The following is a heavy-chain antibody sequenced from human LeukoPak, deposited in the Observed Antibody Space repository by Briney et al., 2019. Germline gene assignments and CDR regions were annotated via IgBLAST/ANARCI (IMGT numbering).Heavy chain of an antibody. CDR1: GYTFTSNG. D-gene: IGHD5-12*01. Sequence: GASVKVSCKASGYTFTSNGISWVRQAPGQGLEWMGWISAYNGNTNYAQKLQGRVTMTTDTSTSTAYMELRSLRSDDTAVYYCARVYSGYDYGSRARYWGQGTLVTVSS. CDR3: ARVYSGYDYGSRARY. J-gene: IGHJ4*02. V-gene: IGHV1-18*01. CDR2: ISAYNGNT.